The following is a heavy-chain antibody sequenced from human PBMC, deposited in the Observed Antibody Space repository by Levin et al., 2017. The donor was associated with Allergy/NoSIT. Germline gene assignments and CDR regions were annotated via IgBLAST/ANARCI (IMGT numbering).Heavy chain of an antibody. CDR3: ARGWVSSSPYYYYYGMDV. V-gene: IGHV1-69*01. J-gene: IGHJ6*02. Sequence: KISCKASGGTFSSYAISWVRQAPGQGLEWMGGIIPIFGTANYAQKFQGRVTITADESTSTAYMELSSLRSEDTAVYYCARGWVSSSPYYYYYGMDVWGQGTTVTVSS. CDR1: GGTFSSYA. D-gene: IGHD6-13*01. CDR2: IIPIFGTA.